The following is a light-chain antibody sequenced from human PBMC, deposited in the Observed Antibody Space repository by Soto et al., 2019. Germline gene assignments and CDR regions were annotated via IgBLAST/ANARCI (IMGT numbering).Light chain of an antibody. J-gene: IGKJ2*01. Sequence: EVVMTQSPATLSVSPGERATLSCRASQIVSSNLVWYQQKPGQAPRLLIYGASTRATGIPARFSGSGSGTEFTLTISSLQSEDFAVYYCQHYNNWPPYTFGQGTKLEIK. CDR1: QIVSSN. CDR2: GAS. V-gene: IGKV3-15*01. CDR3: QHYNNWPPYT.